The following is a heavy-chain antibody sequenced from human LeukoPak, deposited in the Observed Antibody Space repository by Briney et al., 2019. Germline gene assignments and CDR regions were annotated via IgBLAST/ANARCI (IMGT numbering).Heavy chain of an antibody. D-gene: IGHD3-9*01. CDR1: GFTFSSYA. CDR3: ARDARLRYFDRSLSGSSGPFDH. Sequence: PGRSLRLSCAASGFTFSSYAMHWVRQAPDKGLEWVAVVTHDGSNKYHADSVKGRFTISRDKSQETLYLQMNSLRAEDTAVYYWARDARLRYFDRSLSGSSGPFDHWGQGTLVTVSS. V-gene: IGHV3-30*04. J-gene: IGHJ4*02. CDR2: VTHDGSNK.